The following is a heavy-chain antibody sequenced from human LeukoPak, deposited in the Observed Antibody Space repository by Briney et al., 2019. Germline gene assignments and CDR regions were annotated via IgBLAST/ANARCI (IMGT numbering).Heavy chain of an antibody. CDR1: GGPISSYY. CDR3: ARASTGDYFDY. J-gene: IGHJ4*02. D-gene: IGHD7-27*01. V-gene: IGHV4-59*01. Sequence: PSETLSLTCTVSGGPISSYYWSWIRQPPGKGLEWIGYIYYSGSTNYNPSLKSRVTISVDTSKNQFSLKLSSVTAADTAVYYCARASTGDYFDYWGQGTLVTVSS. CDR2: IYYSGST.